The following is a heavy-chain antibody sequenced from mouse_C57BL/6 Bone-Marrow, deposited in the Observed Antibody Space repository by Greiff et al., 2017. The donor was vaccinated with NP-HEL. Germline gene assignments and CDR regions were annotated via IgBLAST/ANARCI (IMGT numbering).Heavy chain of an antibody. CDR2: ISLGCSYT. CDR3: ARDLLPDY. CDR1: GFTFSSYC. D-gene: IGHD1-1*01. V-gene: IGHV5-6*01. Sequence: EVQVVESGGDLVKPGGSLKLSCAASGFTFSSYCLSLVRPPPSPLLSFFSPISLGCSYTYYPDSVKGRFTISRDNAKNTLYLQMSSLKSEDTAMYYCARDLLPDYWGQGTTLTVSS. J-gene: IGHJ2*01.